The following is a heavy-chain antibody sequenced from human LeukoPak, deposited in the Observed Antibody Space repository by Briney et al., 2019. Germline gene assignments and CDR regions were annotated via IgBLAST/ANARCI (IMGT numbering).Heavy chain of an antibody. CDR1: GFTFSSYA. D-gene: IGHD2-2*03. V-gene: IGHV3-23*01. CDR3: TRGGWISGGRFDT. J-gene: IGHJ5*02. Sequence: GGSLRLSCAGSGFTFSSYAMSWVRQAPGKGLEWVSAISGSGGSTYYADSVKGRFTISRDNSKNTLYLQMNSLRAEDTAIYYCTRGGWISGGRFDTWGQGTLVTVSS. CDR2: ISGSGGST.